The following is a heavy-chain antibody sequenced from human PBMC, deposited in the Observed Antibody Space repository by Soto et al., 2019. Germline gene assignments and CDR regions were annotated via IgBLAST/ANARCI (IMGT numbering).Heavy chain of an antibody. J-gene: IGHJ4*02. D-gene: IGHD6-19*01. V-gene: IGHV3-23*01. CDR3: VRDGSGWYSKPLSPLDY. Sequence: EVPLLESGGGLVQPGGSLRLSCAASGFTFSSYAMNWVRQAPGKGLEWVSASTGSGGSTYYADSVKGRFTISRDNSKNTLDLEMNSLRAEDTAVYDCVRDGSGWYSKPLSPLDYWGQGSLVTFSS. CDR1: GFTFSSYA. CDR2: STGSGGST.